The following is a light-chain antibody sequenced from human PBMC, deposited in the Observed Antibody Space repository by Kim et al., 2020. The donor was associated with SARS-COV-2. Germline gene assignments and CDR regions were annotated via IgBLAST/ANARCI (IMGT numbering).Light chain of an antibody. Sequence: QSALTQPASMSGSPGQSITISCSGTSGDIGNSNAVSWYQQRAGKAPQLIIFDVRDRPSGVSSRFSGSKSGNMASLTISGLRSEDEADYYCCCSTTNSLDCVFGGGTKLTVL. J-gene: IGLJ1*01. CDR1: SGDIGNSNA. V-gene: IGLV2-14*03. CDR2: DVR. CDR3: CCSTTNSLDCV.